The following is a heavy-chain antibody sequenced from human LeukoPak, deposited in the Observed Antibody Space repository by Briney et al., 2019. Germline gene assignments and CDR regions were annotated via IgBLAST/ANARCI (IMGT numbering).Heavy chain of an antibody. CDR2: IKSKTEGGTK. V-gene: IGHV3-15*01. CDR3: TTDGGYCSSTSCLGGY. Sequence: GGSLRLSCAASGFTFSNAWMSWVRQAPGKGLEWVGRIKSKTEGGTKDYAEAVKGKITREREEEKNKLYLQTNSLKTEDTAVYYCTTDGGYCSSTSCLGGYWGQGTLVTVSS. CDR1: GFTFSNAW. J-gene: IGHJ4*02. D-gene: IGHD2-2*01.